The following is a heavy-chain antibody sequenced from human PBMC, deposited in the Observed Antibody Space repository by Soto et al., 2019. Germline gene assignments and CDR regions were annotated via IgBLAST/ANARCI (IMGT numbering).Heavy chain of an antibody. V-gene: IGHV1-69*13. CDR2: IIPIFGTA. CDR1: GGTFSSYA. J-gene: IGHJ4*02. D-gene: IGHD3-22*01. Sequence: SVKVSCKASGGTFSSYAISWVRQAPGQGLEWMGGIIPIFGTANYAQKFQGRVTITADESTSTAYMELSSLRSEDTAVYYCARDREYYYDSSGLYGPRGNFDYWGQGTLVTVSS. CDR3: ARDREYYYDSSGLYGPRGNFDY.